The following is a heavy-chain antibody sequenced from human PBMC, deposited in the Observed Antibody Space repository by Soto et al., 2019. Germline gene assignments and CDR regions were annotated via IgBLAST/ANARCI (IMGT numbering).Heavy chain of an antibody. CDR2: ISGSGGST. D-gene: IGHD2-2*01. Sequence: GGSLRLSCAASGFTFSSYAMSWVRQAPGKGLEWVSAISGSGGSTYYADSVKGRFTISRDNSKNTLYLQMNSLRAEDTAVYYCAKDGESRGYQLPYFDYWGQGTLVTVSS. CDR3: AKDGESRGYQLPYFDY. V-gene: IGHV3-23*01. J-gene: IGHJ4*02. CDR1: GFTFSSYA.